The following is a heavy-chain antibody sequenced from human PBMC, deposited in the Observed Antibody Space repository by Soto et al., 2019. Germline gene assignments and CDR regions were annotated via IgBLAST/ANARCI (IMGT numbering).Heavy chain of an antibody. CDR1: AGSISNYF. V-gene: IGHV4-4*07. Sequence: PSETLSLTCTVSAGSISNYFCNWIRQPAGKGLEWIGRIDNSGSTNYNPSLKSRVTMPSDTSRNQFSLKLNSVTAADTAVYYCARGGQDFWSGPFDYWGQGALVTVSS. D-gene: IGHD3-3*01. J-gene: IGHJ4*02. CDR2: IDNSGST. CDR3: ARGGQDFWSGPFDY.